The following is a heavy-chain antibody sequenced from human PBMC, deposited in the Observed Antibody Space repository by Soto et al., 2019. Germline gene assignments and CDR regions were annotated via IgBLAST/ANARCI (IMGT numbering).Heavy chain of an antibody. D-gene: IGHD5-18*01. J-gene: IGHJ4*02. V-gene: IGHV3-9*01. Sequence: EVQLVESEGGLVQPGRSLRLSCAASGFTFDDYAMHWVRQAPGKGLEWVSGISWNSGSIGYADSVKGRFTISRDNAKNSLYLQMNSLRAEDTALYYCAKAAGEQLWFYFDYWGQGNMVTVSS. CDR3: AKAAGEQLWFYFDY. CDR2: ISWNSGSI. CDR1: GFTFDDYA.